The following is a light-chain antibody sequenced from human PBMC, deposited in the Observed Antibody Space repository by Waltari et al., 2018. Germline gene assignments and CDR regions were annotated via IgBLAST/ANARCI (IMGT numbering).Light chain of an antibody. CDR2: DKN. J-gene: IGLJ2*01. CDR3: HSRDASGVAGS. V-gene: IGLV3-19*01. CDR1: SLRSYY. Sequence: SSELTQDPAVSVAMGQTVRITCQVDSLRSYYASRYQPRPGQAPILVIYDKNNRPSGVPDRFSGSSSHNTGSLTITGAQAEDEASYYCHSRDASGVAGSFGGGTKLTVL.